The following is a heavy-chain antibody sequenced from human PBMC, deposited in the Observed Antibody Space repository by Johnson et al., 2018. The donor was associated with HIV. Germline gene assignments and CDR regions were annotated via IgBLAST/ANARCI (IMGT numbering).Heavy chain of an antibody. Sequence: VQLVESGGGLVQPGGSLSLSCAASGFTFSSYAMSWVRQAPGKGLEWVSTIIGSGGSTYYADSVRGRFTISRDNSKNTLYLQMNSLRAEDTAVYYCARDKGGIVGYDAFDIWGQGTMVTVSS. CDR2: IIGSGGST. CDR3: ARDKGGIVGYDAFDI. CDR1: GFTFSSYA. D-gene: IGHD1-26*01. V-gene: IGHV3-23*04. J-gene: IGHJ3*02.